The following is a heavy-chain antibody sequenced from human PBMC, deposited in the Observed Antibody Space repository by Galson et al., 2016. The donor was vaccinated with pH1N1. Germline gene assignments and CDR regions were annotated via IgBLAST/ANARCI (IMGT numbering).Heavy chain of an antibody. Sequence: SLRLSCAASGFTFNKYAMNWIRQAPGKGLEWVSVISGNGDKTYYADSVKGTFTISRDNSNNTLYLQMDRLRAADTAVYYCVAPGIGSYPRFDFWGPGTLITVSS. CDR2: ISGNGDKT. CDR3: VAPGIGSYPRFDF. V-gene: IGHV3-23*01. J-gene: IGHJ4*02. CDR1: GFTFNKYA. D-gene: IGHD1-26*01.